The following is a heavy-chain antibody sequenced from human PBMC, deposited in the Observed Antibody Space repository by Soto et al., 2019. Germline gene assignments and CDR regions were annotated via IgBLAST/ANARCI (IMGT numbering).Heavy chain of an antibody. V-gene: IGHV3-7*01. Sequence: EVQLVESGGGLVQPGGSLRLSCAASGFTLSSHWMYWVRQAPGKGLEWVTYISQDGSEKYYVDSVKGRFTISRDNAKSALYLQMTRLRAEDTAVYYCARARYFEYLLPLEYWGQGALVTVSS. CDR3: ARARYFEYLLPLEY. CDR1: GFTLSSHW. CDR2: ISQDGSEK. D-gene: IGHD3-9*01. J-gene: IGHJ4*02.